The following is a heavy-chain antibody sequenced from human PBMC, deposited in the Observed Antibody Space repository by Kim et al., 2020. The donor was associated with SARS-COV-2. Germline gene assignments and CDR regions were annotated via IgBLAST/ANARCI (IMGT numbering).Heavy chain of an antibody. CDR1: GFIFSSYS. J-gene: IGHJ6*02. CDR3: ARVGRSSSSMDL. Sequence: GGSLRLSCAASGFIFSSYSMDWVRQAPGKGLEWVSYISSSTSTIYYADSVKGRFTISRDNAGNSLYLQMNSLRDEDTAVYYCARVGRSSSSMDLWGQGTTVTVSS. D-gene: IGHD6-6*01. CDR2: ISSSTSTI. V-gene: IGHV3-48*02.